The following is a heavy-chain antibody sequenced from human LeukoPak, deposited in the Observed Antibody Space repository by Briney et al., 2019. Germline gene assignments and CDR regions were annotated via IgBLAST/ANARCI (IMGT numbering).Heavy chain of an antibody. D-gene: IGHD4-17*01. CDR2: INPNSGGT. CDR1: GYTFTGYY. Sequence: ASVKVSCKASGYTFTGYYMHWVRQAPGQGLEWMGWINPNSGGTNYAQKFQGRVIMTTDTSTSTAYMELRSLRFDDTAVYYCARGPTTVTRAFDYWGQGTLVTVSS. J-gene: IGHJ4*02. V-gene: IGHV1-2*02. CDR3: ARGPTTVTRAFDY.